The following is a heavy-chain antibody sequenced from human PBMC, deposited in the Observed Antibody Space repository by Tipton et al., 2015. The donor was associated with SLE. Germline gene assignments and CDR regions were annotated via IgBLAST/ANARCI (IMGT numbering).Heavy chain of an antibody. CDR1: GFTVSSNY. D-gene: IGHD2-15*01. CDR2: IYSGGST. Sequence: GSLRLSCAASGFTVSSNYMSWVRQAPGKGLEWVSVIYSGGSTYYADSVKGRFTISRDNSKNTLYLQMNSLRAEDTAVYYCASGSVAAGSNWFDPWGQGTLVTVSS. J-gene: IGHJ5*02. CDR3: ASGSVAAGSNWFDP. V-gene: IGHV3-53*01.